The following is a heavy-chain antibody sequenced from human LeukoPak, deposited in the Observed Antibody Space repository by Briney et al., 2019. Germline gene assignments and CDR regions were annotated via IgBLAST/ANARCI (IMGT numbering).Heavy chain of an antibody. CDR2: ISGSGGST. CDR1: GFTFSSYA. Sequence: SGGSLRLSCAASGFTFSSYAMSWVRQAPGKGLEWVSGISGSGGSTYYADSVKGRFTISRDNSKNTLYLQMNSLRAEDTAVYYCAKVRYLQRGGPHFDYWGQGTLVTVSS. J-gene: IGHJ4*02. V-gene: IGHV3-23*01. CDR3: AKVRYLQRGGPHFDY. D-gene: IGHD1-1*01.